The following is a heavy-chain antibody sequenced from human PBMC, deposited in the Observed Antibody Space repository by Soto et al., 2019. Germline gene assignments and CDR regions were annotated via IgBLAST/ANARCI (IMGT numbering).Heavy chain of an antibody. V-gene: IGHV3-11*01. Sequence: GGSLRLSCAASGFTFSDYYMSWIRQAPGKGLEWVSYISSSGSTIYYADSVKGRFTISRDNAKNSLYLQMNSLRAEDTAVYYCAREWNGDYKDYYYMDVWGKGTTVTVSS. CDR2: ISSSGSTI. D-gene: IGHD4-17*01. CDR3: AREWNGDYKDYYYMDV. J-gene: IGHJ6*03. CDR1: GFTFSDYY.